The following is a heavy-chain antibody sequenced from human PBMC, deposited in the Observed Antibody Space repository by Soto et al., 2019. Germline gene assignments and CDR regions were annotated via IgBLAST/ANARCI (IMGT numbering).Heavy chain of an antibody. CDR1: GFTFSVNA. J-gene: IGHJ6*02. D-gene: IGHD3-10*01. Sequence: EVQLLESGGGLVQPGGSLRLSCAVSGFTFSVNAMSWVRQAPGKGLEWVSSISGSGTSTSYADSVKGRFTISRDTSKNTLYLQMNGLRPEDTAVYYCAKVSSDRGYYYFAMDVWGQGTTVTVSS. V-gene: IGHV3-23*01. CDR3: AKVSSDRGYYYFAMDV. CDR2: ISGSGTST.